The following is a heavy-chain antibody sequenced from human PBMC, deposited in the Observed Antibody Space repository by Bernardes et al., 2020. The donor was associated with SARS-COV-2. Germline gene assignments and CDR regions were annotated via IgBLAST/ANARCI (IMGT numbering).Heavy chain of an antibody. V-gene: IGHV3-13*01. CDR3: ARGPMVRGVINYYYYYGMDV. CDR1: GFNFSSSD. CDR2: IGTAGYT. Sequence: GFLSPSCAAPGFNFSSSDMHWVRPATGKGLEWVPAIGTAGYTHYPGSVKGRFTISRENAKNSLYLQMNSLRAGDTAVYYCARGPMVRGVINYYYYYGMDVVGQGTTFTASS. J-gene: IGHJ6*02. D-gene: IGHD3-10*01.